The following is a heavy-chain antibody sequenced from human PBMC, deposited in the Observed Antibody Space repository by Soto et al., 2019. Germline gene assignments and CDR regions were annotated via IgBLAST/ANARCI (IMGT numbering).Heavy chain of an antibody. D-gene: IGHD3-3*01. Sequence: DVQLVEAGGGLVQPGGSLRLSCAASAFTFSSYWMSWVRQAPGRGLEWVANIKQEGREKSYVDSVKGRFTISRDNAKNSLYMQMDSLRAEDAAVDYCARGSQGHYELHYGVDVWGQGTTVTVSS. J-gene: IGHJ6*02. CDR1: AFTFSSYW. CDR3: ARGSQGHYELHYGVDV. V-gene: IGHV3-7*03. CDR2: IKQEGREK.